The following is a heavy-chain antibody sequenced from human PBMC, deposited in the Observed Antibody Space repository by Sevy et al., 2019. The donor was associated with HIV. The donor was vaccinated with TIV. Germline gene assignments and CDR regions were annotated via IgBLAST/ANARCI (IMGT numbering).Heavy chain of an antibody. CDR3: ARDEGSVSYSLRGMDV. D-gene: IGHD3-10*01. CDR2: IWYDGSNK. J-gene: IGHJ6*02. CDR1: GFTFSSYG. V-gene: IGHV3-33*01. Sequence: GGSLRLSCAASGFTFSSYGMHWVRQAPGKGLEWVAVIWYDGSNKYYADSVKGRFTISRDNSKNTLYLQMNSLRAEDTAVYYCARDEGSVSYSLRGMDVWGQGTTVTVSS.